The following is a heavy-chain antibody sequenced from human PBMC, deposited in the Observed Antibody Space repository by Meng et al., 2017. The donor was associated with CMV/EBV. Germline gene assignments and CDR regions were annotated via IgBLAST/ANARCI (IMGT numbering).Heavy chain of an antibody. CDR2: ISSSGSTI. CDR1: GFTFSSYE. J-gene: IGHJ6*02. V-gene: IGHV3-48*03. D-gene: IGHD2-2*01. Sequence: GESLKISCAASGFTFSSYEMNWVRQAPGKGLEWVSYISSSGSTIYYADSVKGRFTISRDNAKNSLYLQMNSLRAEDTAVYYCARDPSIVVVPAAKYYYSMDVWGQGTTVTVSS. CDR3: ARDPSIVVVPAAKYYYSMDV.